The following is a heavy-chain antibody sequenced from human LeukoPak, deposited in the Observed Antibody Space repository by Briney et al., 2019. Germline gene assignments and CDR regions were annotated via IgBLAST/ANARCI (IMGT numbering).Heavy chain of an antibody. D-gene: IGHD4-17*01. CDR1: GFTFSSYG. Sequence: PGGSLRLSCAASGFTFSSYGMSWVRQAPGKGLEWVSSITGRGDTTHYADSVKGRFTISRDNSRNTLYLQMISLRAEDTAVYYCARSFGDYEPEYFQHWGQGTLVTFSS. CDR3: ARSFGDYEPEYFQH. J-gene: IGHJ1*01. CDR2: ITGRGDTT. V-gene: IGHV3-23*01.